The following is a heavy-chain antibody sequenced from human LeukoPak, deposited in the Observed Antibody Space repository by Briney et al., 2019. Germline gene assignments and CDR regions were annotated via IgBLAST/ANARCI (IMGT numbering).Heavy chain of an antibody. D-gene: IGHD4-17*01. V-gene: IGHV4-39*02. CDR2: IYYSGST. J-gene: IGHJ4*02. CDR3: AREFYGDYHVPYFDY. Sequence: SETLSLTCTVSGGSISSSSYYWGWIRQPPGKGLEWIGSIYYSGSTYYNPSLKSRVTISVDTSKNQFSLKLSSVTAADTAVYYCAREFYGDYHVPYFDYWGQGTLVTVSS. CDR1: GGSISSSSYY.